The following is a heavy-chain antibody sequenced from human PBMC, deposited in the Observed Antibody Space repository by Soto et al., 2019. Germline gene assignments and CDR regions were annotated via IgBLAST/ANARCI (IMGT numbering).Heavy chain of an antibody. CDR1: GFTFSSYG. CDR3: AKSESGFGELANWFDP. V-gene: IGHV3-30*18. Sequence: GGSLRLSCAASGFTFSSYGMHWVRQAPGKGLEWVAVISYDGSNKYYADSVKGRFTISRDNSKNTLYLQMNSLRAEDTAVYYCAKSESGFGELANWFDPWGQGTLVTVSS. D-gene: IGHD3-10*01. CDR2: ISYDGSNK. J-gene: IGHJ5*02.